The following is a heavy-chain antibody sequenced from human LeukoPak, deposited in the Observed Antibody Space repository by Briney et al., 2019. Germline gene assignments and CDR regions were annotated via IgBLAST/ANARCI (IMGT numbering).Heavy chain of an antibody. Sequence: PGGSLRLSCTVSGFTVSTNSMSWVRQAPGKGLDWVSAISGSGGSTYYADSVKGRFTISRDNSKNTLYLQMNSLRAEDTAIYYCAKKYRSVQFFYMDVWGKGTTVTISS. CDR1: GFTVSTNS. J-gene: IGHJ6*03. V-gene: IGHV3-23*01. D-gene: IGHD2-2*01. CDR3: AKKYRSVQFFYMDV. CDR2: ISGSGGST.